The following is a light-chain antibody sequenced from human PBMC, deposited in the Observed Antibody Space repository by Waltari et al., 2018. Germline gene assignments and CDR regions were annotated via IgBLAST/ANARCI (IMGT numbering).Light chain of an antibody. V-gene: IGLV2-11*01. J-gene: IGLJ2*01. CDR2: DVT. Sequence: QSDLTQHRSVPGSPGQSVTISCTGTSSDLVGYDAVSWYQQHPGKAHKLIIYDVTQRPSGVPNRFFCSKSGNTASLTISGLQTEDEADYYCCSFAGSYIVVFGGGTKVTVL. CDR1: SSDLVGYDA. CDR3: CSFAGSYIVV.